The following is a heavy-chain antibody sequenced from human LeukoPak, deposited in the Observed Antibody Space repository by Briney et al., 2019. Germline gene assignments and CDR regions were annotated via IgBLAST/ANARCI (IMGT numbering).Heavy chain of an antibody. CDR1: SYSFTSYG. D-gene: IGHD1-26*01. J-gene: IGHJ4*02. CDR2: INPNSGGT. CDR3: AREWDSGSYGWFRY. V-gene: IGHV1-2*02. Sequence: ASVKVSCKTSSYSFTSYGISWVRQAPGQGLEWMGWINPNSGGTNYAQKFQGRVTMTRDTSISTAYMELSRLRSDDTAVYYCAREWDSGSYGWFRYWGQGTLVTVSS.